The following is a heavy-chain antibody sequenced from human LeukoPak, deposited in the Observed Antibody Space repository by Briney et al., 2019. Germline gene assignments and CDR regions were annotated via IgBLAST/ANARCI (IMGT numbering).Heavy chain of an antibody. CDR1: GGTFSSYA. Sequence: GASVKVSCKASGGTFSSYAISWVRQAPGQGLEWMGGIIPIFGTANYAQKFQGRVTITTDESTSTAYMELSSLRSEDTAVYYCARRRGYLTGSRFDYWGQGTLVTVSS. CDR3: ARRRGYLTGSRFDY. D-gene: IGHD3-9*01. J-gene: IGHJ4*02. CDR2: IIPIFGTA. V-gene: IGHV1-69*05.